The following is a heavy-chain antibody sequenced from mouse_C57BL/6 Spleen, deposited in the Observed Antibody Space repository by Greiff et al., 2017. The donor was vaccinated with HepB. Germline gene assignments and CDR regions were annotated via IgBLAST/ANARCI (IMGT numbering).Heavy chain of an antibody. CDR3: ARGIITTVEFAY. D-gene: IGHD1-1*01. CDR2: IYPGDGDT. CDR1: GYAFSSSW. Sequence: ESGPELVKPGASVKISCKASGYAFSSSWMNWVKQRPGKGLEWIGRIYPGDGDTNYNGKFKGKATLTADKSSSTAYMQLSSLTSEDSAVYFCARGIITTVEFAYWGQGTLVTVSA. V-gene: IGHV1-82*01. J-gene: IGHJ3*01.